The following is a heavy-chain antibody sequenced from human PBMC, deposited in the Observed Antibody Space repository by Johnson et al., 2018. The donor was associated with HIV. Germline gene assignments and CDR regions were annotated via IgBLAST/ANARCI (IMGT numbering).Heavy chain of an antibody. V-gene: IGHV3-13*01. CDR2: IGTIGDT. CDR3: ARGLGWDTNLAFDI. D-gene: IGHD4-11*01. Sequence: VQLVESGGGLVQPGGSLRLFCAASGFTFSTYDMHWVRQAPGKGLEWVSFIGTIGDTQYAGSVKGRFTTSRENAKNSFFLQMNSLRDADTAVYYCARGLGWDTNLAFDIWGQGTMVTVSS. CDR1: GFTFSTYD. J-gene: IGHJ3*02.